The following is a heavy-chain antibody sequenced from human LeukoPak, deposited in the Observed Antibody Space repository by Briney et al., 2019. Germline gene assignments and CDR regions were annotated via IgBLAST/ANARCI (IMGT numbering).Heavy chain of an antibody. CDR3: ATDGGGYGSGTYPL. CDR1: GGSFSGYY. CDR2: INHSGST. J-gene: IGHJ4*02. V-gene: IGHV4-34*01. D-gene: IGHD3-10*01. Sequence: PSETLSLTCAVYGGSFSGYYWSWIRQPPGKGLEWIGEINHSGSTNYNPSLKSRVTISLDTFNNQFSLKLTSVTAADTAVYYCATDGGGYGSGTYPLWGQGTLVTVSS.